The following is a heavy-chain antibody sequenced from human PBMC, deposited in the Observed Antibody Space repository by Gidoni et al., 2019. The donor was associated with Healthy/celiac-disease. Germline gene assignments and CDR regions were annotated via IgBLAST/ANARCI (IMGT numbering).Heavy chain of an antibody. V-gene: IGHV3-30*04. CDR1: GFTFSSYA. J-gene: IGHJ3*02. CDR3: ARERVRFSLDDAFDI. D-gene: IGHD3-16*01. CDR2: ISYDGSNK. Sequence: QVQLVESGGGVVQPGRSLRLSCAASGFTFSSYAMHWVRQAPGKGLEWVAVISYDGSNKYYADSVKGRFTISRDNSKNTLYLQMNSLRAEDTAVYYCARERVRFSLDDAFDIWGQGTMVTVSS.